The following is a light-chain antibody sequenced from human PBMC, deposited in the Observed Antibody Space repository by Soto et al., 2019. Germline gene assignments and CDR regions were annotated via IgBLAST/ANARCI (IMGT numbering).Light chain of an antibody. CDR2: GAS. CDR3: QQYGSSPAT. J-gene: IGKJ1*01. CDR1: QSISTN. V-gene: IGKV3-20*01. Sequence: EIVMTQSPATLSVSPGERVTLSCGASQSISTNLAWFQLKPGQAPRLLIYGASSRATGIPDRFSGSGSGTDFTLTISRLEPEDFAVYYCQQYGSSPATFGQGTKVDIK.